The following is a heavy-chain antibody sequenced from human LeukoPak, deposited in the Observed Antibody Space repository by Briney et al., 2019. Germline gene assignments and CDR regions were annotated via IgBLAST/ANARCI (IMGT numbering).Heavy chain of an antibody. CDR2: TSGSGGST. Sequence: GGSLRLSCAASGFTFSSYAMSCVRQAPGKGLEWVSATSGSGGSTYYADSVKGRFTISRDNSKNTLYLQMNSLRAEDTAVYYCAKSIAAAGIGWDAFDIWGQGTMVTVSS. V-gene: IGHV3-23*01. CDR1: GFTFSSYA. CDR3: AKSIAAAGIGWDAFDI. D-gene: IGHD6-13*01. J-gene: IGHJ3*02.